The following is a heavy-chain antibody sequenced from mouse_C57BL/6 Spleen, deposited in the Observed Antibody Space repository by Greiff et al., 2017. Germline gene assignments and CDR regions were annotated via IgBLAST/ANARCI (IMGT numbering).Heavy chain of an antibody. CDR3: ARKSVVATGYFDY. CDR1: GYTFTSYW. J-gene: IGHJ2*01. V-gene: IGHV1-50*01. Sequence: QVQLQQPGAELVKPGASVKLSCKASGYTFTSYWMQWVKQRPGQGLEWIGEIDPSDSYTNYNQKFKGKATLTVDTSSSTAYMPLSSLTSEVSAVYYCARKSVVATGYFDYWGQGTTLTVSS. CDR2: IDPSDSYT. D-gene: IGHD1-1*01.